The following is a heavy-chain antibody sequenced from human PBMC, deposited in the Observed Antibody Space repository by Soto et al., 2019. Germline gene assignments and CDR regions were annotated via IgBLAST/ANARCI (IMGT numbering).Heavy chain of an antibody. V-gene: IGHV3-23*01. CDR2: ISAGGDST. CDR3: AKDWGSGWFRSYFDS. CDR1: GFTFNTYG. Sequence: EVQLLESGGGLVQPGGSLRLSCAASGFTFNTYGMIWVRQAPGKGLEWVSVISAGGDSTYYADSVKGRFTISRDNSKNTLYVQMNSLRAADTAVYYCAKDWGSGWFRSYFDSWGQGTLVTVSS. D-gene: IGHD6-19*01. J-gene: IGHJ4*02.